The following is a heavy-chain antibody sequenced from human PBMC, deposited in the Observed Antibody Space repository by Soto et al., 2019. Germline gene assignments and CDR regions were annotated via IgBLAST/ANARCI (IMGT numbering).Heavy chain of an antibody. J-gene: IGHJ6*02. V-gene: IGHV1-69*13. CDR2: IIPIFGTA. D-gene: IGHD3-10*01. CDR3: ARFYYGSGSYYPDYYYGMDV. CDR1: GGTFSSYA. Sequence: SVKGSCKASGGTFSSYAISWVRQATGQGLEWMGGIIPIFGTANYAQKFQGRVTITADESTSTAYMELSSLRSEDTAVYYCARFYYGSGSYYPDYYYGMDVWGQGTTVTVSS.